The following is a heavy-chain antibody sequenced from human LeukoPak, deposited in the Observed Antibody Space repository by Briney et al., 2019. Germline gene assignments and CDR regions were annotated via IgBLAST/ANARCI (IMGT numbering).Heavy chain of an antibody. J-gene: IGHJ4*02. CDR2: ISAYNGNT. Sequence: ASVKVSCKASVYTFTSFHFSWVRQAPGQGLEWMGWISAYNGNTNYAQRLQGRVTMTTDTSTSTGYMELRSLRSDDTAVYYCARDHVVVVAATVDYWGQGTLVTVSS. CDR3: ARDHVVVVAATVDY. CDR1: VYTFTSFH. D-gene: IGHD2-15*01. V-gene: IGHV1-18*01.